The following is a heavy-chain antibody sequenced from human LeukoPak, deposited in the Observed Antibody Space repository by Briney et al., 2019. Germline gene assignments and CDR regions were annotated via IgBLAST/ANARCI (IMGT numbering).Heavy chain of an antibody. CDR1: GYSFTSYW. D-gene: IGHD2-2*01. Sequence: GESLKISCRGSGYSFTSYWIGWVRQMPGKGLEWMGIIHPGDSDTRYSPSFQGQVTLSSDKSISTAYLQWSSLKASDTAMYYCALGLGYCSSTSCQLFDYWGQGTLVTVSS. V-gene: IGHV5-51*01. CDR3: ALGLGYCSSTSCQLFDY. J-gene: IGHJ4*02. CDR2: IHPGDSDT.